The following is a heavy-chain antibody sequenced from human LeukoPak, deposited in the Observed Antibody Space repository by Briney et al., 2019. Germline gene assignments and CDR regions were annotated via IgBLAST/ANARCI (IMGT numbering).Heavy chain of an antibody. Sequence: KPSETLSLTCTVSGGSMSPYYWSWIRQPPGKGLEWFGYFYTRGTTHYNPSLKSRVTMSVDTSNNQFLLNLSSVTAADTAVYYCARHGDFWGGRSWFDPWGQGTLVTVSS. CDR1: GGSMSPYY. CDR3: ARHGDFWGGRSWFDP. V-gene: IGHV4-4*09. D-gene: IGHD3-3*01. CDR2: FYTRGTT. J-gene: IGHJ5*02.